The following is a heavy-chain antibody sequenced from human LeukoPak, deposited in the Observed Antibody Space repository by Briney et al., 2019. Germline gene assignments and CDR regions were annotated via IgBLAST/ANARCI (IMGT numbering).Heavy chain of an antibody. CDR1: GFTFGDYA. CDR3: TYTYDSTGYYPGTFDY. Sequence: PGRSLRLSCTAAGFTFGDYAMSWVRQAPGKGLEWVGFIRGKTYGGTTEYAASVKGRFTISRDDSKSIAYLQMNSLKTEDTVVYYCTYTYDSTGYYPGTFDYWGQGTRVTVSS. CDR2: IRGKTYGGTT. V-gene: IGHV3-49*04. J-gene: IGHJ4*02. D-gene: IGHD3-22*01.